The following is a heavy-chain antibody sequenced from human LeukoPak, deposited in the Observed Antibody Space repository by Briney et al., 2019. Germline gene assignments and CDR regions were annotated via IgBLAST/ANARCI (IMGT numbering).Heavy chain of an antibody. J-gene: IGHJ6*03. CDR3: ARDSRGLSSYYYMDV. D-gene: IGHD3-16*02. CDR1: GYTFTSYY. CDR2: INPSGGST. Sequence: ASVKVSCKASGYTFTSYYMHWVRQAPGQGLELMGIINPSGGSTSYAQKFQGRVTMTRDMSTSTVYMELSSLRSEDTAVYYCARDSRGLSSYYYMDVWGKGTTVTVSS. V-gene: IGHV1-46*01.